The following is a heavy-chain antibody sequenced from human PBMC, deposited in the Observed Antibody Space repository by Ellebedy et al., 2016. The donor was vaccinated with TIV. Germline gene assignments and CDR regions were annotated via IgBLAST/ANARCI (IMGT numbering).Heavy chain of an antibody. V-gene: IGHV3-74*01. D-gene: IGHD3-9*01. CDR3: ARQFDQPAR. Sequence: GESLKISCAASGFTFSSYWMHWVRQAPGKGLVWVSRINTDGRTIDYADSVKGRFTISRDNAKNTLYLEMSSLRVDDTAVYYCARQFDQPARWGQGTLVIVSS. J-gene: IGHJ4*02. CDR1: GFTFSSYW. CDR2: INTDGRTI.